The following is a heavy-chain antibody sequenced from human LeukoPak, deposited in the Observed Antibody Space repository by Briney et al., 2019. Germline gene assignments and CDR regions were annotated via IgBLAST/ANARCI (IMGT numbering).Heavy chain of an antibody. Sequence: GESLKISCKGSGYTFHSYWIAWVRQMPGKGLEWMGIIYPGDSDTRYSPSFQGQVTISADKSIRTAYLQWSSLKASDTAMYYCARNSRYCSGCSCLGDFWGQGTLVTVSS. CDR1: GYTFHSYW. J-gene: IGHJ4*02. V-gene: IGHV5-51*01. CDR2: IYPGDSDT. D-gene: IGHD2-15*01. CDR3: ARNSRYCSGCSCLGDF.